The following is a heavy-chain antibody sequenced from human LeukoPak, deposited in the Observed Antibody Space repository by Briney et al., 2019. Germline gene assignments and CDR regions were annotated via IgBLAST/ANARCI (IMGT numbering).Heavy chain of an antibody. CDR1: ALTFIRLA. CDR3: AKEGIVVAVAD. Sequence: RGSLRLSCAASALTFIRLAISWVRPAPRERLGGVSAISGSGGSTYYADSVKGWFTIYRDNSKTSLYRQINSLRAEGTAVYYCAKEGIVVAVADWGQGTLVTVSS. V-gene: IGHV3-23*01. D-gene: IGHD6-19*01. CDR2: ISGSGGST. J-gene: IGHJ4*02.